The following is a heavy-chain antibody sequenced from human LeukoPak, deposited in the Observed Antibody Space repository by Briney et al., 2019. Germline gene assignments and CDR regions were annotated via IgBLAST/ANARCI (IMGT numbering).Heavy chain of an antibody. J-gene: IGHJ3*02. Sequence: SETLSLTCTVSGGSISSYYWSWIRQPAGKGLEWIGRIYTSGSTNYNPSLKSRVTMSVDTSKNQFSPKLSSVTAADTAVYYCARWGTGSSGYFADAFDIWGQGTMVTVSS. CDR3: ARWGTGSSGYFADAFDI. CDR2: IYTSGST. V-gene: IGHV4-4*07. CDR1: GGSISSYY. D-gene: IGHD3-22*01.